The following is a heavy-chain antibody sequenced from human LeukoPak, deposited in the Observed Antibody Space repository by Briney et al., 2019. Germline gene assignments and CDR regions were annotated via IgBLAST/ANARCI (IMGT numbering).Heavy chain of an antibody. CDR1: GGSISSYY. J-gene: IGHJ6*03. Sequence: SETLSLTCTVSGGSISSYYWSWIRQPAGKGLEWIGRIYTSGSTNYNPSFKSRVTMSVDTSKNQFSLKLSSVTAADTAVYYCARGGGGDDFWSGYPIQFYYMDVWGKGTTVTVSS. V-gene: IGHV4-4*07. CDR3: ARGGGGDDFWSGYPIQFYYMDV. CDR2: IYTSGST. D-gene: IGHD3-3*01.